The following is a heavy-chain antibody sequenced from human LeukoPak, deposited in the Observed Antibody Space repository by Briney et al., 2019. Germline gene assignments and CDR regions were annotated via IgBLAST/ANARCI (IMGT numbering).Heavy chain of an antibody. D-gene: IGHD3-22*01. CDR3: ASLGWLRDPTDAFDI. J-gene: IGHJ3*02. CDR2: INHSGST. CDR1: GGSFSGYY. Sequence: PSETLSLTCAVYGGSFSGYYWSWLRQPPGKGLEWIGEINHSGSTNYNPSLKSRVTISVDTTKNQFSLKLSSVTAADTAVYYCASLGWLRDPTDAFDIWGQGTMVTVSS. V-gene: IGHV4-34*01.